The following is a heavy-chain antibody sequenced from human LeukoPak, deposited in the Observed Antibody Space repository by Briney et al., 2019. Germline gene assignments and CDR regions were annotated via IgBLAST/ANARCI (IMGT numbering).Heavy chain of an antibody. D-gene: IGHD4-17*01. CDR2: IGTGGNT. CDR1: GFTFSSYD. V-gene: IGHV3-13*01. CDR3: ARDSSRYGDYEDY. Sequence: GGSLRLSCAASGFTFSSYDFHWVRQRTGKGLEWVSSIGTGGNTYYLASVKGRFTISRDNSKNTLYLQMNSLRAEDTAVYYCARDSSRYGDYEDYWGQGTLVTVSS. J-gene: IGHJ4*02.